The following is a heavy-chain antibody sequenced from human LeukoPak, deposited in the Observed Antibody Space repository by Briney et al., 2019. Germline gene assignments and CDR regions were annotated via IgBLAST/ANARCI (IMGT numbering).Heavy chain of an antibody. D-gene: IGHD3-22*01. V-gene: IGHV3-33*01. CDR2: IWYGGSNK. CDR3: ARGDYYDSSGYPIDI. J-gene: IGHJ3*02. CDR1: GFTFSSYG. Sequence: GGSLRLSCAASGFTFSSYGMHWVRQAPGKGLEWVAVIWYGGSNKYYADSVKGRFTISRDNSKNTLYLQMNSLRAEDTAVYYCARGDYYDSSGYPIDIWGQGTMVTVSS.